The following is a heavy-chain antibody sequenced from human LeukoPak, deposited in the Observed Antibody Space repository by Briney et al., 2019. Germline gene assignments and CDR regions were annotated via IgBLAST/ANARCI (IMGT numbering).Heavy chain of an antibody. V-gene: IGHV1-2*02. Sequence: GASVKVSCKASGYTFSDYYMHWVRQGPGQGLEWMGWINPNSGGTNYAQNFQDRVTMTRDTSISTAYMELSRLRSDDTAVYYCARSLWSQSPIRNYWGQGALVTVSS. CDR1: GYTFSDYY. CDR3: ARSLWSQSPIRNY. CDR2: INPNSGGT. J-gene: IGHJ4*02. D-gene: IGHD2-21*01.